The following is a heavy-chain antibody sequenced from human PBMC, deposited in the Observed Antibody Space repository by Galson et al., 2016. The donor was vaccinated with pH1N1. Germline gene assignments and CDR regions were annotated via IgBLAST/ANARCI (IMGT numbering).Heavy chain of an antibody. D-gene: IGHD3-22*01. J-gene: IGHJ4*02. CDR2: INAGNGIP. Sequence: SVKVSCKASGDTFTSYAMHWVRQAPGQRLEWMGWINAGNGIPKYSQRFQGRVTITRDTSASTGYMELSSLKSEDTAVYYCASSYYYDRSGYTDWGQGSLVTGSS. V-gene: IGHV1-3*01. CDR3: ASSYYYDRSGYTD. CDR1: GDTFTSYA.